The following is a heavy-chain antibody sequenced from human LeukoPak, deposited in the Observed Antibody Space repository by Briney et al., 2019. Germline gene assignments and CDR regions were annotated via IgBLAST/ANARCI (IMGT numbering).Heavy chain of an antibody. D-gene: IGHD3-10*01. CDR2: IYTSGST. Sequence: SQTLSLTCTVSGGSISSGSYYWSWIRQPAGKGLEWIGRIYTSGSTNYNPSLKSRVTISVDTSKNQFSLKLSSVTAADTAVYYCARDLGPLWFGEPSGWFDPWGQGTLVTVSS. J-gene: IGHJ5*02. CDR1: GGSISSGSYY. V-gene: IGHV4-61*02. CDR3: ARDLGPLWFGEPSGWFDP.